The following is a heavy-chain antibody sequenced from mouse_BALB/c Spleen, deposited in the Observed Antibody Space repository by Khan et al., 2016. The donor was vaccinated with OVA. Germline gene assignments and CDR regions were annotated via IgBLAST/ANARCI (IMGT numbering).Heavy chain of an antibody. J-gene: IGHJ3*01. V-gene: IGHV1-4*01. D-gene: IGHD2-14*01. CDR2: INPSNGYT. Sequence: VQLQESGAELARPGASVKMSCKASGYTFTSYTIHWIKLRHGPGLEWIGFINPSNGYTNYNQKFKDKATLTADKSSTTVYMQLSSLTSDDSAVYNCVRDGAYHRNDGWFAYWGQGTLVTVSA. CDR1: GYTFTSYT. CDR3: VRDGAYHRNDGWFAY.